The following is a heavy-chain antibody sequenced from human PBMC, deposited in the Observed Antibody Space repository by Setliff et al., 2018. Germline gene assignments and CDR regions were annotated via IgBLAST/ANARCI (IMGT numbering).Heavy chain of an antibody. CDR1: GGPISSYY. V-gene: IGHV4-59*01. D-gene: IGHD3-16*01. CDR3: ARLRGAFDY. Sequence: PSETLSLTCTVSGGPISSYYWSWIRQPPGKRLEWIGYIYYSGSTNYNPSLESRVTISVDTSKNQFSLRLNSATAADTAVYYCARLRGAFDYWGQGTLVTV. CDR2: IYYSGST. J-gene: IGHJ4*02.